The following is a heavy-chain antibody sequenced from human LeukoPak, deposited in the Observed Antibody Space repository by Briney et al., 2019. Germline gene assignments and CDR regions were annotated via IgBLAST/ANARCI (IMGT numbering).Heavy chain of an antibody. V-gene: IGHV4-59*01. D-gene: IGHD3-10*01. J-gene: IGHJ3*02. CDR1: GGSISTYY. CDR2: IYYSGST. CDR3: ARGGLLWFGESYQDAFDI. Sequence: SETLSLTCTVSGGSISTYYWSWIRQPPGKGLEWIGYIYYSGSTNYNPSLKSRITISVDTSKNQVSLKLSSVTAADTAVYYCARGGLLWFGESYQDAFDIWGQGTMVTVSS.